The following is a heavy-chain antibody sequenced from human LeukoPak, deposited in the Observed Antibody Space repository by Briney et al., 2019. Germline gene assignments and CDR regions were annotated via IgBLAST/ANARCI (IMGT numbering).Heavy chain of an antibody. Sequence: SVKVSCKASGGTFSSYAISWVRQAPGQGLEWMGGIIPIFGTANYAQKFQGRVTITADKSTSTAYMELSSLRSGDTAVYYCARALITVDIVATIAFDYWGQGTLVTVSS. CDR1: GGTFSSYA. V-gene: IGHV1-69*06. CDR2: IIPIFGTA. CDR3: ARALITVDIVATIAFDY. J-gene: IGHJ4*02. D-gene: IGHD5-12*01.